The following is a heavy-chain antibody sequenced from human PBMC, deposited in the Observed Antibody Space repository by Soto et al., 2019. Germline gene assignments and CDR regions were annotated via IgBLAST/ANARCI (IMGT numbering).Heavy chain of an antibody. Sequence: EVQLVESGGGLVQPGGSLRLSCAASGFTFSDHYMDWVRQAPGKGLEWVGRIRKKVNSYSTEYAASVKGRFTISRDDSKNSLFLQMNSLKTEDTDVYYCARVRSSSWGLDVFDMWCQGTMVTVSS. CDR2: IRKKVNSYST. J-gene: IGHJ3*02. CDR3: ARVRSSSWGLDVFDM. D-gene: IGHD6-13*01. CDR1: GFTFSDHY. V-gene: IGHV3-72*01.